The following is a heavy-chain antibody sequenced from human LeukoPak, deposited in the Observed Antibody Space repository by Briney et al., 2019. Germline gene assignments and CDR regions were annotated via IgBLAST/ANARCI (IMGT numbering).Heavy chain of an antibody. Sequence: PSQTLSLTCTVSGGSISSGSYYWSWIRQPAGKGLEWIGRIYTSGSTNYNPSLKSRVTISVDTSKNQFSLKLSSVTAADTAVYYCARCYYDSSGNSFTFDYWGQGTLVTVSS. CDR2: IYTSGST. J-gene: IGHJ4*02. V-gene: IGHV4-61*02. CDR3: ARCYYDSSGNSFTFDY. CDR1: GGSISSGSYY. D-gene: IGHD3-22*01.